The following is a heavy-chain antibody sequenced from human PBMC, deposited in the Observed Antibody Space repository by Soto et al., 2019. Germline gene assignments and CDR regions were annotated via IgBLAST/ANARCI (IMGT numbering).Heavy chain of an antibody. V-gene: IGHV4-4*07. Sequence: PDTLSLTCTVSGGSMNGFYWNWIRQPAGGGLEWIGRVYSSGRADYIPSLKSRITMSVDTSKNQFYLNLRFVTAADTAVYFCAKDKSGAADIWGHGTMVTVSS. CDR1: GGSMNGFY. J-gene: IGHJ3*02. CDR3: AKDKSGAADI. CDR2: VYSSGRA. D-gene: IGHD7-27*01.